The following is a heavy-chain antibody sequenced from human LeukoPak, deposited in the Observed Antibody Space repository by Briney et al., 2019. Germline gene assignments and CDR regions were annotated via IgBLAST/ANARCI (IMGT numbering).Heavy chain of an antibody. CDR3: VRDGDDFNFDY. V-gene: IGHV3-74*01. Sequence: GGSLRLSCAASGFTFRSYWMYWVRPAPGKGLEWVSRVIRDGSFTNYADSVKGRFTIFRDNAKNTLYLQMSSLRAEDTAVYFCVRDGDDFNFDYWGQGSLVTVSS. CDR1: GFTFRSYW. D-gene: IGHD5-24*01. CDR2: VIRDGSFT. J-gene: IGHJ4*02.